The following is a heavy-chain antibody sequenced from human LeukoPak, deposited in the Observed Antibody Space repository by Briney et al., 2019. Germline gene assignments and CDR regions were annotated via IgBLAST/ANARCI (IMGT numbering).Heavy chain of an antibody. CDR1: GFTFGDYA. J-gene: IGHJ6*03. D-gene: IGHD1-26*01. V-gene: IGHV3-21*06. CDR2: ITSSSSYI. Sequence: GGSLRLSCTASGFTFGDYAMNWVRQAPGKGLEWVSSITSSSSYIYYADSVKGRFTISRDNAKNSLYLQMDSLRVEDTAEYYCARDPYSGNYGAYYYYYMDVWGKGTTVTVSS. CDR3: ARDPYSGNYGAYYYYYMDV.